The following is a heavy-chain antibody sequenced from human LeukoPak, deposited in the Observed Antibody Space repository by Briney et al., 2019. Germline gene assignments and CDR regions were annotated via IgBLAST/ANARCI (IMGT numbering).Heavy chain of an antibody. D-gene: IGHD3-10*01. CDR1: GFIFDDYA. CDR3: ARGLGGDQGYFDL. Sequence: GRSLRLSCAASGFIFDDYAMHWVRQAPGKGLEWVSGISWNSGSLAYADSVKGQFTISRDNAKNSLYLQMNSLRTEDTALYYCARGLGGDQGYFDLWGRGTLATVSS. V-gene: IGHV3-9*01. J-gene: IGHJ2*01. CDR2: ISWNSGSL.